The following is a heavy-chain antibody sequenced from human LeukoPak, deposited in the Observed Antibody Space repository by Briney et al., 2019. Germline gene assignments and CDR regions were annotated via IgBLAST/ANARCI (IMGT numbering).Heavy chain of an antibody. V-gene: IGHV1-69*13. J-gene: IGHJ6*02. CDR1: GGTFSSYA. D-gene: IGHD6-19*01. Sequence: GASVSVSCKASGGTFSSYAISWVRQAPGQGLEWMGGIIPIFGTANYAQKFQGRVTITADESTSTAYMELSSLRSEDTAVYYCARGLPGIAVAAPGRSLYYYGMDVWGQGTTVTVSS. CDR2: IIPIFGTA. CDR3: ARGLPGIAVAAPGRSLYYYGMDV.